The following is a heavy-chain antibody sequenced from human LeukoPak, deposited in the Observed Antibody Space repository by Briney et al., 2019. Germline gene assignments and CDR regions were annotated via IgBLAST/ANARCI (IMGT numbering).Heavy chain of an antibody. CDR3: ATPPGYSYGTNFDY. Sequence: GGSLRLSCAASGFTFSSYAMHWVRQAPGKGLEWVAVISYDGSNKYYADSVKGRFTISRDNSKNTLYLQMNSLRAEDTAVYYCATPPGYSYGTNFDYWGQGTLVTVSS. J-gene: IGHJ4*02. CDR1: GFTFSSYA. D-gene: IGHD5-18*01. V-gene: IGHV3-30-3*01. CDR2: ISYDGSNK.